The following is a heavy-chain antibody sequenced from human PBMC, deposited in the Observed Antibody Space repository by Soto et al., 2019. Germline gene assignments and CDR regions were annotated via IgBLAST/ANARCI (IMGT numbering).Heavy chain of an antibody. CDR3: ARAGRYYDSSAHLFDY. V-gene: IGHV1-18*01. Sequence: ASVKVSCKASGYTFTSYGISWVRQAPGQGLEWMGWISAYNGNTNYAQKPQGRVTMTTDTSTSTAYMELRSLRSDDTAVYYCARAGRYYDSSAHLFDYWGQGTLVTVS. CDR2: ISAYNGNT. D-gene: IGHD3-22*01. J-gene: IGHJ4*02. CDR1: GYTFTSYG.